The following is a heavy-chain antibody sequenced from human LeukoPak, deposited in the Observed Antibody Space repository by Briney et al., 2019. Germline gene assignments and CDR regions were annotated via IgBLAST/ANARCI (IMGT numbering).Heavy chain of an antibody. CDR3: AKVGAVVVVPAATPSDHY. D-gene: IGHD2-2*01. CDR2: IRFDGTYK. J-gene: IGHJ4*02. Sequence: PGGSLRLSCAASGVTFSSFGMDWVRQAPGKGLGWVAFIRFDGTYKYSAASVKGRFTISRDNSKNTLYLQMNSLRPEDTAIYYCAKVGAVVVVPAATPSDHYWGQGTLVTVSS. V-gene: IGHV3-30*02. CDR1: GVTFSSFG.